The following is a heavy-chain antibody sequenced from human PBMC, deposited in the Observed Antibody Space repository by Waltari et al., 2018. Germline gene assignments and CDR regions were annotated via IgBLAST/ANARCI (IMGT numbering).Heavy chain of an antibody. D-gene: IGHD1-1*01. CDR3: AQLGTGH. CDR2: IKRRGDSNAT. V-gene: IGHV3-72*01. J-gene: IGHJ1*01. Sequence: EAQLVESGGGLTQPGESLRLSCAASGFPFSDHYMDWARQAPGKGLEWIGRIKRRGDSNATKYAASGKGRFIISRDDSTDSLYLQMNSLKTEDTAVYYCAQLGTGHWGQGTLVTVSS. CDR1: GFPFSDHY.